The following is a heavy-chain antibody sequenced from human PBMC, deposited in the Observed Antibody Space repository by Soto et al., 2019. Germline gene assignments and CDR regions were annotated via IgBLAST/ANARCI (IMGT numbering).Heavy chain of an antibody. D-gene: IGHD3-9*01. CDR3: VGGTGCWGLSDY. V-gene: IGHV3-33*08. CDR2: IWADGSRQ. Sequence: QVQLVESGGGVIQPGKSLRLSCSASGFAFSTYGMHWVRQAPGKGLEWVAVIWADGSRQFYGDSVKGRFTISRDNSKKTLYLQMKSLRVDETAVYYCVGGTGCWGLSDYWGQGTLVTVSS. CDR1: GFAFSTYG. J-gene: IGHJ4*02.